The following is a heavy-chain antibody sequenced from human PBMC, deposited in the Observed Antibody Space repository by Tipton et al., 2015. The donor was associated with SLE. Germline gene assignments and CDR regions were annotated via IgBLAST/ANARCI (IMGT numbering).Heavy chain of an antibody. Sequence: LSLTCTVSGGSIGSHYWAWIRAPAGKGLEWIGRIYNGGSTNYNPSLKSRLSMSVDTSKNQMSLKLNSVTAADTAVYYCARTNRGCFDYWGQGTLVTVSS. V-gene: IGHV4-4*07. J-gene: IGHJ4*02. D-gene: IGHD2-8*01. CDR2: IYNGGST. CDR1: GGSIGSHY. CDR3: ARTNRGCFDY.